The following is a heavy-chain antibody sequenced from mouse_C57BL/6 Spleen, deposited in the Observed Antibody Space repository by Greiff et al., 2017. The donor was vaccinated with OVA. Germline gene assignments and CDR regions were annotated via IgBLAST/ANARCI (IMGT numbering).Heavy chain of an antibody. CDR1: GYTFTSYW. Sequence: QVQLQQPGAELVRPGSSVKLSCKASGYTFTSYWMDWVKQRPGQGLEWIGNIYPSDSETHYNQKFKDKATLTVDKSSSTAYMQLSSLTSEDSAVYYCARVGDGLHFDYWGQGTTLTVSS. J-gene: IGHJ2*01. CDR2: IYPSDSET. D-gene: IGHD2-3*01. V-gene: IGHV1-61*01. CDR3: ARVGDGLHFDY.